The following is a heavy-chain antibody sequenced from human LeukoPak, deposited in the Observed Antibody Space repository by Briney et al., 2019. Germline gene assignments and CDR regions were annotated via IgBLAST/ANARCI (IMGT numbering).Heavy chain of an antibody. D-gene: IGHD2-15*01. CDR3: ARVGDCSGGSCYRYGFDY. CDR2: ISSSGSTI. J-gene: IGHJ4*02. V-gene: IGHV3-48*04. Sequence: GGSLRLSCAASEFTFSSYSMNWVRQAPGKGLEWVSYISSSGSTIYYADSVKGRFTISRDNAKNSLYLQMNSLRAEDTAVYYCARVGDCSGGSCYRYGFDYWGQGTLVTVSS. CDR1: EFTFSSYS.